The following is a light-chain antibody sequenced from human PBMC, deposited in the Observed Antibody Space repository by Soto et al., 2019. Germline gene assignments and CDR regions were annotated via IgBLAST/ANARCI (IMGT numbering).Light chain of an antibody. Sequence: QSVLTQPPSASGTPGQRVTISCSGSSSNIGSNTVNWYQQLPGTAPKLLIYSNNQRPSAVPDRFSASKSGTSASLAISGLPSEDEADYYCAAWDDSLNGPVFGGGTQLTVL. CDR3: AAWDDSLNGPV. CDR1: SSNIGSNT. J-gene: IGLJ7*01. V-gene: IGLV1-44*01. CDR2: SNN.